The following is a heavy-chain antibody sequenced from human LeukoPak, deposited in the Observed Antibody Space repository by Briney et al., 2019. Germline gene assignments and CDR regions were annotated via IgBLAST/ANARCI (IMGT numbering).Heavy chain of an antibody. CDR2: ISYDGSNK. Sequence: PGGSLRLSCAASGFTFSSYGMHWVRQAPGKGLEWVAVISYDGSNKYYADSVKGRFTISRDNSKNTLYLQMNSLRAEDTAVYYCARGLRSYCSSTSCPLGYWGQGTLVTVSS. CDR1: GFTFSSYG. CDR3: ARGLRSYCSSTSCPLGY. D-gene: IGHD2-2*01. V-gene: IGHV3-30*19. J-gene: IGHJ4*02.